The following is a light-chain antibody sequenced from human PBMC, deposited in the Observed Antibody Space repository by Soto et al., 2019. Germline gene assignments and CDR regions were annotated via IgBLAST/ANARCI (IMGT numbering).Light chain of an antibody. CDR3: QHLNDYRYT. J-gene: IGKJ2*01. CDR1: QAISSS. CDR2: AAS. Sequence: DIQLTQSPSFLSASVGDRVTITCRASQAISSSLAWYQHNPGKAPKLLIYAASTLQNGVPSSFSGCGSGTEFTLTISSLQPEDFATYYCQHLNDYRYTFGQGTKVEIK. V-gene: IGKV1-9*01.